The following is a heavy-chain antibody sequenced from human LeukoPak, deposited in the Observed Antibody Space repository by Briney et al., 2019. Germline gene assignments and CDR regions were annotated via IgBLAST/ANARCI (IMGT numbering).Heavy chain of an antibody. Sequence: GGSLRLSCAASGVTFSSYGMHWVRQAPGKGLEWVAVIWYDGSNKYYADSVKGRFTISRDNSKNTLYLQMNSLRAEDTAVYYCARDRLVPAAKRMYYYYGMDVWGQGTTVTVSS. CDR1: GVTFSSYG. J-gene: IGHJ6*02. V-gene: IGHV3-33*01. CDR2: IWYDGSNK. D-gene: IGHD2-2*01. CDR3: ARDRLVPAAKRMYYYYGMDV.